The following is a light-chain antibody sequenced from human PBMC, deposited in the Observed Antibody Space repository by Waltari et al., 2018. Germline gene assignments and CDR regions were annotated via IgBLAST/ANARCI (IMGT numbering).Light chain of an antibody. J-gene: IGLJ3*02. CDR1: SVRNHY. V-gene: IGLV3-19*01. CDR2: DKN. CDR3: NSGDSSAFRWV. Sequence: SSELTQGPPVSVALGQTVRITCQGDSVRNHYASWYQQKPGQAPILVLYDKNNPPSGIPDRFSGSISGDTASLTITGARAEDEADYYCNSGDSSAFRWVFGAGTRLTVL.